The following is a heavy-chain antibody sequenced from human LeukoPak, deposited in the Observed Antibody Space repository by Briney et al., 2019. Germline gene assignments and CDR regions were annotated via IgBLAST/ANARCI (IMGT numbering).Heavy chain of an antibody. Sequence: PGGSLRLSCAASGFTFSSYSMNWVRQAPGKGLEWVSSISSSSSYIYYADSVKGRFTISRDNAKNSLYLQMNSLRAEDTAVYYCARGSSGRLGKGNWFDPWGQGTLVTVSS. J-gene: IGHJ5*02. D-gene: IGHD6-19*01. CDR3: ARGSSGRLGKGNWFDP. CDR2: ISSSSSYI. V-gene: IGHV3-21*01. CDR1: GFTFSSYS.